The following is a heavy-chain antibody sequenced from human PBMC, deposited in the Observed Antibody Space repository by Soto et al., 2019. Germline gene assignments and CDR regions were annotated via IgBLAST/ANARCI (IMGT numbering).Heavy chain of an antibody. CDR1: GFTFSQYG. CDR3: AKQQLNCGSTDWYFDL. J-gene: IGHJ2*01. V-gene: IGHV3-30*18. D-gene: IGHD4-4*01. Sequence: QVQLVESGGGVVQPGGSLRVSCAASGFTFSQYGMHWVRQAPGKGLEWVAGIFYNGKNEYYADSVKGRFTISRDNSKNTLDLQMNSLRPEDSALYHCAKQQLNCGSTDWYFDLWGRGALVTVSS. CDR2: IFYNGKNE.